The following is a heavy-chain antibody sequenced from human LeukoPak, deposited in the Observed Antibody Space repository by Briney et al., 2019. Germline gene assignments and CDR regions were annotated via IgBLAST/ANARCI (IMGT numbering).Heavy chain of an antibody. D-gene: IGHD3-3*01. Sequence: PGGSLRLSCAASGFTFSSNWMHWVRQAPGKGLEWVPSISSSSSYIYYADSVKGRFTISRDNSKNTLYLQMNSLRAEDAAIYYCAKDRIWSGYSKYYFDCWGQGTLVTVSS. V-gene: IGHV3-21*04. CDR1: GFTFSSNW. CDR2: ISSSSSYI. CDR3: AKDRIWSGYSKYYFDC. J-gene: IGHJ4*02.